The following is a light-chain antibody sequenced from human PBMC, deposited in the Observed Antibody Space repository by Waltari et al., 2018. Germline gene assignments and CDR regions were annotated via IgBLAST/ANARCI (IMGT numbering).Light chain of an antibody. CDR3: MQTLQTPRT. Sequence: IVMTQSPLSLPVTPGEPASISCRSSQNLLYGNGNNYLDWYLQKPGQSPHLLIYLGSSRASGVPDRFSGSGSGTDFTLRISRVEAEDVGIYYCMQTLQTPRTFGQGTKLEI. CDR1: QNLLYGNGNNY. J-gene: IGKJ2*01. CDR2: LGS. V-gene: IGKV2-28*01.